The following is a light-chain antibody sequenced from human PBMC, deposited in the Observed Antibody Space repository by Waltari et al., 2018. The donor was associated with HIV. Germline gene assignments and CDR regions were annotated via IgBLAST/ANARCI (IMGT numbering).Light chain of an antibody. V-gene: IGLV2-14*01. CDR3: SSYASSSTPYV. CDR1: SSDVWGSNY. CDR2: EVS. J-gene: IGLJ1*01. Sequence: QSALTQPASVSGSPRQSITIPSPGTSSDVWGSNYVSRYQQHPGKAPKHMIYEVSNRPSGVSNRFSGTKSGNTASLTISGLQAEDEADYYCSSYASSSTPYVFGTGTKVTVL.